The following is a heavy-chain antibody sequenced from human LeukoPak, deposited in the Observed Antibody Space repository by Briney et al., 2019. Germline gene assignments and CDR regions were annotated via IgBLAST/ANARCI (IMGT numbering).Heavy chain of an antibody. J-gene: IGHJ4*02. CDR3: ARDPGVYGSGSYYGGGFDY. V-gene: IGHV4-34*01. D-gene: IGHD3-10*01. Sequence: SETLSLTCAVYGGSLSGYYWSWIRQPPGKGLEWIGEINHSGSTNYNPSLKSRVTISVDTSKNQFSLKLSSVTAADTAVYYCARDPGVYGSGSYYGGGFDYWGQGTLVTVSS. CDR2: INHSGST. CDR1: GGSLSGYY.